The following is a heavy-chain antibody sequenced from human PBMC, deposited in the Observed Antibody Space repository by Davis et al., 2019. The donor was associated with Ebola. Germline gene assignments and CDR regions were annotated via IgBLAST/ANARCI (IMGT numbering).Heavy chain of an antibody. CDR3: ARARGAVAGNIDY. V-gene: IGHV4-59*12. CDR2: IYYSGST. Sequence: PSETLSLTCTVSGGSISSYYWSWIRQPPGKGLEWIGYIYYSGSTNYNPSLKSRVTISVDTSKNQFSLKLNSVTAADTAVYYCARARGAVAGNIDYWGQGTLVTVSS. CDR1: GGSISSYY. D-gene: IGHD6-19*01. J-gene: IGHJ4*02.